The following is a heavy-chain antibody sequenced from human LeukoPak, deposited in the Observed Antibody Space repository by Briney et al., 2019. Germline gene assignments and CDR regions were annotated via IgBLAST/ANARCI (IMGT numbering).Heavy chain of an antibody. Sequence: GGSLRLSCAASGFTFDDYAMHWVRQAPGKGLEWVSLISWNSGNIAHADSVKGRFTISRDNAKNSLYLQMNSLRAEDTALYYCAKDIGGSGYSYYFDCWGQGTLVTVSS. CDR3: AKDIGGSGYSYYFDC. D-gene: IGHD3-3*01. CDR1: GFTFDDYA. V-gene: IGHV3-9*01. CDR2: ISWNSGNI. J-gene: IGHJ4*02.